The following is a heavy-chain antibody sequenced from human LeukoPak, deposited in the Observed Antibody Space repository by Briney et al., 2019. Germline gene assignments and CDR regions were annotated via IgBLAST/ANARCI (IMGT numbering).Heavy chain of an antibody. D-gene: IGHD3-3*01. CDR1: GFTFDDYA. J-gene: IGHJ4*02. CDR2: ISGDGGDT. V-gene: IGHV3-43*02. Sequence: GGSLRLSCVASGFTFDDYAMHWVRQAPGKGLKWVSLISGDGGDTSYADSVKGRFTISRDNSKNSLYLQMNSLTTEDTALYYCTKGIGGSGYYGVDYWGQGTLVTVSS. CDR3: TKGIGGSGYYGVDY.